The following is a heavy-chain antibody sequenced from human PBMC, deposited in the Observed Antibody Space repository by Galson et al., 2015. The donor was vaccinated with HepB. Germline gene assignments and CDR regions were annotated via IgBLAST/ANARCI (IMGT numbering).Heavy chain of an antibody. J-gene: IGHJ4*02. CDR2: ISSSSSYI. Sequence: SLRLSCAASGFTFSSYSMNWVRQAPGKGLEWVSSISSSSSYIYYADSVKGRFTISRDNAKNSLYLQMNSLRAEDTAVYYCARLTIGGSSRPFDFWGQGTLVTVSS. D-gene: IGHD3-16*01. CDR1: GFTFSSYS. V-gene: IGHV3-21*01. CDR3: ARLTIGGSSRPFDF.